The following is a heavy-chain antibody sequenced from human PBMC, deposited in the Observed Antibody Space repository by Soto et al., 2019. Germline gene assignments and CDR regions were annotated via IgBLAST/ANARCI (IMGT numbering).Heavy chain of an antibody. CDR1: GGSISSYY. Sequence: SETLSLTCTVSGGSISSYYWSWIRQPPGKGLELIGYIYYSGSTNYNPSLKSRVTISVDTSKNQFSLKLSSVTAADTAVYYCARLGGSDWPWGNLFDPWGQGTLVTVSS. D-gene: IGHD6-19*01. CDR2: IYYSGST. V-gene: IGHV4-59*08. J-gene: IGHJ5*02. CDR3: ARLGGSDWPWGNLFDP.